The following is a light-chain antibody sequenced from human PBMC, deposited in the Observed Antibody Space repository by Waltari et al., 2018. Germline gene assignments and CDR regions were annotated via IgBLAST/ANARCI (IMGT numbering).Light chain of an antibody. Sequence: SSELTQDPAVSVALGQAVRITCQGDSLRTYYASWYQQKPGQAPVLVIYGKSNRPSGLPDRFSGSSSGNTASLTISGAQAEDEADNYCASRDSSGNHAVFGGGTKLTVL. V-gene: IGLV3-19*01. CDR2: GKS. J-gene: IGLJ2*01. CDR1: SLRTYY. CDR3: ASRDSSGNHAV.